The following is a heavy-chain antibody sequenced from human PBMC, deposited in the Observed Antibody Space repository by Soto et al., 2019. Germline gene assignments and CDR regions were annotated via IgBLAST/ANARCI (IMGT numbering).Heavy chain of an antibody. CDR2: ISSSSSYI. Sequence: EVQLVESGGGLVKPGGSLRLSCVASGFTFSNYNMNWVRQAPGKGLEWVSSISSSSSYIYFADSVKGRFTISRDNANNSVYLQMNSLRAEDTAVYYCAAASPWSAGYWGQGTLVTVSS. J-gene: IGHJ4*02. CDR1: GFTFSNYN. D-gene: IGHD3-3*01. V-gene: IGHV3-21*01. CDR3: AAASPWSAGY.